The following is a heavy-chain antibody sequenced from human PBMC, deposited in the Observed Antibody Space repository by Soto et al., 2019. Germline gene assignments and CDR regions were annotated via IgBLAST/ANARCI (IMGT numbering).Heavy chain of an antibody. CDR3: ARGLGYSSRWHYYYYGIDV. D-gene: IGHD6-13*01. V-gene: IGHV4-34*01. Sequence: PSETLSLTCAVYGGSFSGYYWSWIRQPPGKGLEWIGEINHSGSTNYNPSLKSRVTISVDTSKNQFSLTLSSVTAADTAVYYCARGLGYSSRWHYYYYGIDVWGQGTTVTVSS. CDR2: INHSGST. CDR1: GGSFSGYY. J-gene: IGHJ6*01.